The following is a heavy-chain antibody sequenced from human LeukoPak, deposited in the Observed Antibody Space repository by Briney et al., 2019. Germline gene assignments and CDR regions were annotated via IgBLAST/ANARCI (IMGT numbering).Heavy chain of an antibody. CDR1: GFIFSSYA. Sequence: GGSLRLSCAVSGFIFSSYAMSWVRQAPGKGLEWVSAISGGADTIYYADSVRGRFTISRDNSKNTLYLQMNSLRAEDTAVYYCAKGQGGSGWLPIDFDYWGQGTLVTVSS. CDR3: AKGQGGSGWLPIDFDY. CDR2: ISGGADTI. D-gene: IGHD6-19*01. V-gene: IGHV3-23*01. J-gene: IGHJ4*02.